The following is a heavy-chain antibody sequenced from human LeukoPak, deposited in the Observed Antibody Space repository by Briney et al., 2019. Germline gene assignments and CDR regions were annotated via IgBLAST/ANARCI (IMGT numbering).Heavy chain of an antibody. D-gene: IGHD3-22*01. CDR1: GFTFSSYA. CDR2: ISGSGGST. Sequence: PGGSLRLSCAASGFTFSSYAMSWVRQAPGKGLEWVPAISGSGGSTYYADSVKGRFTISRDNSKNTLYLQMNSLRAEDTAVYYCAKGIYYGSSGYYLYWGQGTLVTVSS. J-gene: IGHJ4*02. CDR3: AKGIYYGSSGYYLY. V-gene: IGHV3-23*01.